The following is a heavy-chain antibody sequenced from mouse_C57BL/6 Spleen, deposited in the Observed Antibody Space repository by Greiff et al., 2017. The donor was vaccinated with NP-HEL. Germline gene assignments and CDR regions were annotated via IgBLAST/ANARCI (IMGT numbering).Heavy chain of an antibody. CDR2: IYPGDGDT. J-gene: IGHJ4*01. CDR1: GYAFSSSW. V-gene: IGHV1-82*01. D-gene: IGHD2-1*01. CDR3: ARGYYGTHYAMDY. Sequence: VQLVESGPELVKPGASVKISCKASGYAFSSSWMNWVKQRPGKGLEWIGRIYPGDGDTNYNGKFKGKATLTADTSSSTAYMQLSSLTSEDSAVYFCARGYYGTHYAMDYWGQGTSVTVSS.